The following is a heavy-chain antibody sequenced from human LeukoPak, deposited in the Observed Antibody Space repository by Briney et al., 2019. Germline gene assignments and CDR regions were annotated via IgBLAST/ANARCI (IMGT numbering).Heavy chain of an antibody. J-gene: IGHJ4*02. CDR1: GGSVSSSSYY. D-gene: IGHD2-15*01. CDR3: ARTYGRGGSCHFDY. CDR2: ISYSGST. Sequence: SETLSLTCTVSGGSVSSSSYYWGWIRQPPGKGLEWFGYISYSGSTDSNPSLKSRVTISVDTSKNQISLKLSSVTAADTAVYYCARTYGRGGSCHFDYWGQGTLVTVSS. V-gene: IGHV4-61*05.